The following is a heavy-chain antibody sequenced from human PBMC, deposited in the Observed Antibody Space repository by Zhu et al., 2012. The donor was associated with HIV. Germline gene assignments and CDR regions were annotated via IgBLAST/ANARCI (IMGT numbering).Heavy chain of an antibody. D-gene: IGHD3-10*01. J-gene: IGHJ4*02. CDR2: ISGSGGST. CDR1: GFTFSSYA. V-gene: IGHV3-23*01. CDR3: AKVVTMVRGGYYFDY. Sequence: EVQLLESGGGLVQPGRSLRLSCAASGFTFSSYAMSWVRQAPGKGLEWVSAISGSGGSTYYADSVKGRFTISRDNSKNTLYLQMNSLRAEDTAVYYCAKVVTMVRGGYYFDYWGQGTLVTVSS.